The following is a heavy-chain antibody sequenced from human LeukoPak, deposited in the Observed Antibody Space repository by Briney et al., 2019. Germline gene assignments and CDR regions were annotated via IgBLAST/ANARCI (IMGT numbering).Heavy chain of an antibody. CDR1: GFTFSSYW. J-gene: IGHJ5*02. Sequence: GGSLRLSCAASGFTFSSYWMHWVRQAPGKGLVWVSRINTDGSSTSYADSVKGRFTISRDNAKNTLYLQMNSLRAEDTAVYYCARWVGIAARPFQRWFDPWGQETLVTVSS. CDR2: INTDGSST. V-gene: IGHV3-74*01. D-gene: IGHD6-6*01. CDR3: ARWVGIAARPFQRWFDP.